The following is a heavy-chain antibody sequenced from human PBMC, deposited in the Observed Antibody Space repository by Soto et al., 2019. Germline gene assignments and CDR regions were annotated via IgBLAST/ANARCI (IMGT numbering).Heavy chain of an antibody. CDR3: ARVDTSMGATCASY. J-gene: IGHJ4*02. CDR1: GGSISSGGYY. Sequence: QVQLQESGPGLVKPSQTLSLTCTVSGGSISSGGYYWSWIRQHPGKGLEWIGYIYYSGSTYYNPSHKSRVTISVDTSTNQFSRKLSAGTAAATAVYYCARVDTSMGATCASYWGQGTLVTVSS. CDR2: IYYSGST. V-gene: IGHV4-31*03. D-gene: IGHD1-26*01.